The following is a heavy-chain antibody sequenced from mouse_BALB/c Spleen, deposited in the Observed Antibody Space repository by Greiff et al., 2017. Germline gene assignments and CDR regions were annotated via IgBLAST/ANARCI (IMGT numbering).Heavy chain of an antibody. D-gene: IGHD2-4*01. CDR2: INSNGGST. Sequence: EVKLMESGGGLVKLGGSLKLSCAASGFTFSSYYMSWVRQTPEKRLELVAAINSNGGSTYYPDTVKGRFTISRDNAKNTLYLQMSSLKSEDTALYYCARHYTMISSYYFDYWGQGTTLTVSS. CDR3: ARHYTMISSYYFDY. J-gene: IGHJ2*01. CDR1: GFTFSSYY. V-gene: IGHV5-6-2*01.